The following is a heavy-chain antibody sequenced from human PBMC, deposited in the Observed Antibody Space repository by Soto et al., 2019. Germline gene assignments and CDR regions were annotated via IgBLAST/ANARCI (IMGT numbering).Heavy chain of an antibody. CDR3: ARGRGYDFWSGYFTDNWFEP. D-gene: IGHD3-3*01. Sequence: QVQLQQWGAGLLKPSETLSLTCAVYGGSFSGYYWSWIRQPPGKGLEWIGEINHSGSTNYNPSLKSRVTISLDTSQNQFSLRLSCVNAGDTAVYYCARGRGYDFWSGYFTDNWFEPWGQGTLVTVSS. J-gene: IGHJ5*02. V-gene: IGHV4-34*01. CDR1: GGSFSGYY. CDR2: INHSGST.